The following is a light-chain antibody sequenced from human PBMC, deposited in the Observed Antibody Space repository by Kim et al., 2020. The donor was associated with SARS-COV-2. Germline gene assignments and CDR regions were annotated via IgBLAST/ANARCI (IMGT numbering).Light chain of an antibody. J-gene: IGKJ5*01. CDR1: QSVSSN. V-gene: IGKV3-15*01. Sequence: VSPGERATRSCRASQSVSSNLAWYQQKPGQAPRLLIYGTSTRVTAIPATFSGSGSGTEFTLTISSLQSEDFAIYYCQQYNKWPPTFGQGTRLEIK. CDR3: QQYNKWPPT. CDR2: GTS.